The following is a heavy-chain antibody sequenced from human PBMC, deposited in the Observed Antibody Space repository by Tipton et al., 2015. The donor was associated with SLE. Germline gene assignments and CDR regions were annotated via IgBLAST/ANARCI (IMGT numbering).Heavy chain of an antibody. CDR1: GFTFSSYG. CDR2: IWYDGSNK. CDR3: ARPRTHYDSSGYPFDY. V-gene: IGHV3-33*01. D-gene: IGHD3-22*01. J-gene: IGHJ4*02. Sequence: SLRLSCAASGFTFSSYGMHWVRQAPGKGLEWVAVIWYDGSNKYYADSVKGRFTISRDNSKNTLYLQMNSLRAEDTAVYYCARPRTHYDSSGYPFDYWGQGTLVTVSS.